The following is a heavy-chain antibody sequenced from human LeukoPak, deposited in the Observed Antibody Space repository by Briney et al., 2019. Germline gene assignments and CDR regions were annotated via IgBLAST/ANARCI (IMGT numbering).Heavy chain of an antibody. J-gene: IGHJ6*03. CDR2: IYPGDSDT. Sequence: HGASLKISCTGSGYSFTSYWIGWVRQMPGKGLEWMGIIYPGDSDTRYSPSFQGQVTISADKSISTAYLQWSSLKASDTAMYYCARHYRDLGYCTNGVCYHKSGFYYYYMDVWGKGTTVTVSS. CDR1: GYSFTSYW. D-gene: IGHD2-8*01. V-gene: IGHV5-51*01. CDR3: ARHYRDLGYCTNGVCYHKSGFYYYYMDV.